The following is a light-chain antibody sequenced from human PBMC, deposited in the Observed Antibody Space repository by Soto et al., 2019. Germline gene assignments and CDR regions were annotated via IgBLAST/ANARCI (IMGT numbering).Light chain of an antibody. CDR3: ISYTSRRTVVL. Sequence: QSVLTQPASVSGSPGQSITISCTGTSSDVGGYNFVSWYQHHPGKAPKLMIYDVSDRPSGVSNRFSVAKSGNTASLTISGLQAEDEADYYRISYTSRRTVVLFGGGTKVTVL. CDR1: SSDVGGYNF. J-gene: IGLJ2*01. CDR2: DVS. V-gene: IGLV2-14*03.